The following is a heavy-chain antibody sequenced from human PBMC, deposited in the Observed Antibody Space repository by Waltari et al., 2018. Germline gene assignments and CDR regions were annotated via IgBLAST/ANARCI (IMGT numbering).Heavy chain of an antibody. CDR1: GGTFSSYA. CDR2: IIPIFGTA. D-gene: IGHD6-13*01. Sequence: QVQLVQSGAEVKKPGSSVKVSCKASGGTFSSYALTWVRQAPGQGLEWMGGIIPIFGTANYAQKFQGRVTITADESTSTAYMELSSLRSEDTAVYYCAREVSRLAAAGTWFDPWGQGTLVTVSS. V-gene: IGHV1-69*01. J-gene: IGHJ5*02. CDR3: AREVSRLAAAGTWFDP.